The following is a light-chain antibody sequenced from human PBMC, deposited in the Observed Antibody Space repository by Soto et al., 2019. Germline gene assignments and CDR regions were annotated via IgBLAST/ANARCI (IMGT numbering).Light chain of an antibody. V-gene: IGKV2-28*01. CDR3: MQSLQTPRT. CDR1: QSLLHTDGYNY. CDR2: VSS. Sequence: DIVMTQSPVSLPVTPGEPASISCRSSQSLLHTDGYNYLDWFLQKPGQSPQLLIYVSSYRASGVPDRFSGSGSGTDFTLKISRVEAEDVGVYYCMQSLQTPRTFGQGTKVEI. J-gene: IGKJ1*01.